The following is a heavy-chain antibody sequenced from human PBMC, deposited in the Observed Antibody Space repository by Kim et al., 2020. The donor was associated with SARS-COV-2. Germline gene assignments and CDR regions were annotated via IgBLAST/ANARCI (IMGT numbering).Heavy chain of an antibody. Sequence: ADEVKGRSTISRDNAKNSLYLQMNSLRAEDTAVYYCARASLGAGSRYFDYWGQGMLVSASS. J-gene: IGHJ4*02. V-gene: IGHV3-21*01. D-gene: IGHD3-10*01. CDR3: ARASLGAGSRYFDY.